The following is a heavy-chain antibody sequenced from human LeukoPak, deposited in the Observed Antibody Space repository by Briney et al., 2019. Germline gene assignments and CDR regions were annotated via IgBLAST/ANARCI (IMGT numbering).Heavy chain of an antibody. CDR1: GGSFSGYY. V-gene: IGHV4-34*01. D-gene: IGHD2-2*01. CDR3: ARARKGSTSCYDY. Sequence: SETLSLTCAVYGGSFSGYYWSWIRQPPGKGLEWIGEINHSGSTNYNPSLKSRVTISVDTSKNQFSLKLSSVTAADTAVYYCARARKGSTSCYDYWGQGTLVTVSS. CDR2: INHSGST. J-gene: IGHJ4*02.